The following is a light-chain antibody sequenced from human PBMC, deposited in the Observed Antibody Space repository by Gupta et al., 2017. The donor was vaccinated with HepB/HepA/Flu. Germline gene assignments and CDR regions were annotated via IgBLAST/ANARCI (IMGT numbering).Light chain of an antibody. J-gene: IGKJ2*03. CDR3: KHYNNWPLPS. CDR2: GAS. CDR1: QSVGND. Sequence: GERATLSCRASQSVGNDLAWYQQKPGQAPRLLVYGASTRATGIPARFSGSGSGTEFTLTVSSLQSQDIAVYFCKHYNNWPLPSFGQGTKLEIK. V-gene: IGKV3-15*01.